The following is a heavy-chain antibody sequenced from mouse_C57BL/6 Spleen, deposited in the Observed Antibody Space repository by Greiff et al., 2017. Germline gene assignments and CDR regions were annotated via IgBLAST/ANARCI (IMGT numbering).Heavy chain of an antibody. D-gene: IGHD4-1*01. Sequence: VQLKESGPELVKPGASVKMSCKASGYTFTDYNMHWVKQSHGKSLEWIGYINPNNGGTSYNQKFKGKATLTVNKSSSTAYMELRSLTSEDSAVYYCARSLTGRDAMDYWGQGTSVTVSS. CDR1: GYTFTDYN. CDR3: ARSLTGRDAMDY. J-gene: IGHJ4*01. CDR2: INPNNGGT. V-gene: IGHV1-22*01.